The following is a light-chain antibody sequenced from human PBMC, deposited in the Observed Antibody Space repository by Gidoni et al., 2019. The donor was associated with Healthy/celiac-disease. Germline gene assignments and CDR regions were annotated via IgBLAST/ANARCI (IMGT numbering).Light chain of an antibody. CDR1: PGISSY. J-gene: IGKJ4*01. Sequence: IQLNQSLSSLSASVGDRVTITCRASPGISSYLAWYQQKPGKAPKLLIYAASTLQSGVPSRFSGSGSGTDFTLTISSLQPEDFATYYCQQLNSYPLTFGGGTKVEIK. V-gene: IGKV1-9*01. CDR2: AAS. CDR3: QQLNSYPLT.